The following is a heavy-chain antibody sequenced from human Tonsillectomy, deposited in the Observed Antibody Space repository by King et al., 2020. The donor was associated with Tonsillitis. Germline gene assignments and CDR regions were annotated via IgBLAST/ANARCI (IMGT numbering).Heavy chain of an antibody. D-gene: IGHD5-24*01. J-gene: IGHJ5*02. CDR1: GFMFSDYS. Sequence: VQLVESGGGLVQPGGSLRLSCEASGFMFSDYSMHWLRQAPGKGPEWVSYISSSSTTIYHADSVKGRFTISRDNVKNAVYLQMNSLRDEDTAMYYCARVEYGYRSAAGTWFDPWGQGTLVIVSS. V-gene: IGHV3-48*02. CDR3: ARVEYGYRSAAGTWFDP. CDR2: ISSSSTTI.